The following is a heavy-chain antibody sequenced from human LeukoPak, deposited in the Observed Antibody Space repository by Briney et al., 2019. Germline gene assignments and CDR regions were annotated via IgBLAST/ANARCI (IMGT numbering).Heavy chain of an antibody. CDR3: APTSTLTTGRWFDP. V-gene: IGHV3-23*01. Sequence: GGSLRLSCAASGFTFSSYAMSWVRQAPGGGLEWDSSISSSGVSTYYTDSVKGRFTISRDNSENTLYLQMNSLRAEDTAIYYCAPTSTLTTGRWFDPWGQGTLVTVSS. CDR1: GFTFSSYA. D-gene: IGHD4-17*01. J-gene: IGHJ5*02. CDR2: ISSSGVST.